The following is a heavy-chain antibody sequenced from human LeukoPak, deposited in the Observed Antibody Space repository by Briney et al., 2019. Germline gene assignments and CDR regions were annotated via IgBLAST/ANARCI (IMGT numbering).Heavy chain of an antibody. D-gene: IGHD3-10*01. V-gene: IGHV3-66*01. CDR2: IYSGGST. CDR1: GFTFSSYA. CDR3: ARDPSGYGMDV. J-gene: IGHJ6*02. Sequence: GGSLRLSCAASGFTFSSYAMSWVRQAPGKGLEWVSVIYSGGSTYYADSVKGRFTISRDNSKNTLYLQMNSLRAEDTAVYYCARDPSGYGMDVWGQGTTVTVSS.